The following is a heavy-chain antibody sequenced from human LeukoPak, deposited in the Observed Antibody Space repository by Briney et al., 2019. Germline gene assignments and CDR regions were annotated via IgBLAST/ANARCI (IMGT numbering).Heavy chain of an antibody. J-gene: IGHJ6*03. Sequence: GGSLRLSCAASGFTFSNYAMNWVRQAPGKGLEWVSDISAGGGNTCYADSVKGRFTISRDNSKNTVYLQMNSLRAEDTAVYYCAKGTSTYYYYMDVWGKGTTVTVSS. CDR2: ISAGGGNT. CDR1: GFTFSNYA. CDR3: AKGTSTYYYYMDV. D-gene: IGHD3-3*02. V-gene: IGHV3-23*01.